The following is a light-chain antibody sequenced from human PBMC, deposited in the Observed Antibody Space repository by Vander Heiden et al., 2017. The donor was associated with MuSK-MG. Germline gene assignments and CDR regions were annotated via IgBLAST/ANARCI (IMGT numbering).Light chain of an antibody. CDR3: SSYASSSSVV. J-gene: IGLJ2*01. CDR2: DVS. Sequence: QPALPQAAPAFCSSPQSVTISCTGTSSDVGGYNYVSWYQQYPGKAPKLMIYDVSNRPSGVSNRFSGSKSGNTASLTISGLQAEDEADYYCSSYASSSSVVFGGGSKLTVL. V-gene: IGLV2-14*03. CDR1: SSDVGGYNY.